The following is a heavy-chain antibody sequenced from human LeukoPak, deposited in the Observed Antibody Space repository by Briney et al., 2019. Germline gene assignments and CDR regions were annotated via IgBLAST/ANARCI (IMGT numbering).Heavy chain of an antibody. V-gene: IGHV3-21*01. D-gene: IGHD3-16*01. CDR2: ISSRSSYI. CDR3: AKDRDYVWGSLDY. CDR1: GFTFSSYS. J-gene: IGHJ4*02. Sequence: GGSLRLSCAASGFTFSSYSMNWVRQAPGKGLEWVSSISSRSSYIYYADSVKGRFTISRDNAKNSLYLQMNSLRAEDTAVYYCAKDRDYVWGSLDYWGQGTLVTVSS.